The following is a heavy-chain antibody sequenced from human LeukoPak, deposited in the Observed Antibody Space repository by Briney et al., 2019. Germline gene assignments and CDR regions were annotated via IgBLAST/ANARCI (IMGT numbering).Heavy chain of an antibody. V-gene: IGHV3-33*01. D-gene: IGHD3-3*01. Sequence: GGSMRLACAASGFTFSSYGMHWVRQAPGKGLEWVAVLWYDGSNKYYADSVKGRFTISRDNSKNTLYLQMSSLRAEDTAVYYCATSGGDFWSGYYAYGMDVWGQGTTVTVSS. CDR2: LWYDGSNK. CDR1: GFTFSSYG. J-gene: IGHJ6*02. CDR3: ATSGGDFWSGYYAYGMDV.